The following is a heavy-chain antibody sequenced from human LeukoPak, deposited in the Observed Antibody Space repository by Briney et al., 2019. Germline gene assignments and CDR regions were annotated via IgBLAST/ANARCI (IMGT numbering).Heavy chain of an antibody. CDR3: ARVKGAVAGTRAFDI. CDR1: GFTFSSYA. Sequence: GGSLRLSCAASGFTFSSYAMHWVRQAPGKGLEYVSAISSNGGSTYYANSVKGRFTISRDNSKNTLYLQMGSLRAEDMAVYYCARVKGAVAGTRAFDIWGQGTMVTVSS. CDR2: ISSNGGST. J-gene: IGHJ3*02. V-gene: IGHV3-64*01. D-gene: IGHD6-19*01.